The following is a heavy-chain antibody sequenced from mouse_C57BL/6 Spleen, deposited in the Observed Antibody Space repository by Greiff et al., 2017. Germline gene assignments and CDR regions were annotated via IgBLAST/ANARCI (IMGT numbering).Heavy chain of an antibody. D-gene: IGHD2-4*01. Sequence: EVQWVESGGGLVKPGGSLKLSCAASGFTFSNYAMSWVRQTPEKRLEWVATISDGGSYTYYPDNVKGRFTISRDNAKNNLYLQMSHLKSEDTAMYYCARGGYDYDGPFAYWGQGTLVTVSA. J-gene: IGHJ3*01. CDR1: GFTFSNYA. CDR3: ARGGYDYDGPFAY. CDR2: ISDGGSYT. V-gene: IGHV5-4*01.